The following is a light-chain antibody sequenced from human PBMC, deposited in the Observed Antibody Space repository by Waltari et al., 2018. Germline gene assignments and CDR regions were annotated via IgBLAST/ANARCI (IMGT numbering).Light chain of an antibody. V-gene: IGLV4-69*01. CDR2: VNSDGSH. Sequence: QLVLTQSPSASASLGASVKLTCTLSSGHSSNVVAWLQQQQEKGPRYLMKVNSDGSHSQGDEIPDRFSGTSAGAERYLTIANLQSEDEADYYCQSGGHGTWVFGGGTKLTVL. CDR1: SGHSSNV. CDR3: QSGGHGTWV. J-gene: IGLJ3*02.